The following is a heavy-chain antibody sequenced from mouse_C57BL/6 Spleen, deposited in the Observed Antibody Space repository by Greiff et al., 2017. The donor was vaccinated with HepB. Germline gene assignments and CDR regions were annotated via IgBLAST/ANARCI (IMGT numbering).Heavy chain of an antibody. CDR2: IRNKANGYTT. J-gene: IGHJ4*01. D-gene: IGHD1-1*01. CDR3: ASLPYYYGSSSYYAMDY. Sequence: DVQLVESGGGLVQPGGSLSLSCAASGFTFTDYYMSWVRQPPGKALEWLGFIRNKANGYTTEYSASVKGRFTISRDNSQSILYLQMNALRAEDSATYYCASLPYYYGSSSYYAMDYWGQGTSVTVSS. V-gene: IGHV7-3*01. CDR1: GFTFTDYY.